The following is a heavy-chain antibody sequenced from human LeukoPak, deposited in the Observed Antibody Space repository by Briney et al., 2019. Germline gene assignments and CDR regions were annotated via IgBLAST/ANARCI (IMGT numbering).Heavy chain of an antibody. V-gene: IGHV4-59*13. D-gene: IGHD2-15*01. J-gene: IGHJ6*02. Sequence: SETLSLTCTVSGGSLSSYYWSWLRQPPGKGLEGIGYIYYSGSTNYNPSLKSRVTISVDTSKNQFSLKLSSVTAADTAVYYCARVVVATLADVWGQGTTVTVSS. CDR1: GGSLSSYY. CDR2: IYYSGST. CDR3: ARVVVATLADV.